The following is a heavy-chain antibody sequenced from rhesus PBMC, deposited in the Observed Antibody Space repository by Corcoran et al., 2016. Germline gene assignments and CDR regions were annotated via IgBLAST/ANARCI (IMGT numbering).Heavy chain of an antibody. V-gene: IGHV3-54*02. CDR1: GFILRIFG. CDR2: ISSDGRNK. CDR3: SRFDV. J-gene: IGHJ5-1*01. Sequence: EEQMLESGGGLVQPGGSLRLSCAAYGFILRIFGIHWVRQAPGKGLEWVAVISSDGRNKQYADSVKDRFTISRDNSNNILYLQMNTLKLEDTAVYYCSRFDVWGPGVLVIVSS.